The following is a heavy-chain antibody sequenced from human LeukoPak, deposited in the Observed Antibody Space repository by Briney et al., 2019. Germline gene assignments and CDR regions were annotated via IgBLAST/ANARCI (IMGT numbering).Heavy chain of an antibody. J-gene: IGHJ4*02. D-gene: IGHD3-22*01. V-gene: IGHV4-38-2*01. CDR2: IYHSGST. Sequence: SETLSLTCAVSGYSISSGYYWGWIRQPPGKGLEWIGSIYHSGSTYYNPSLKSRVTISVDTSKNQFPLKLSSVTAADTAVYYCARNPSVRLDVFDYWGQGTLVTVSS. CDR1: GYSISSGYY. CDR3: ARNPSVRLDVFDY.